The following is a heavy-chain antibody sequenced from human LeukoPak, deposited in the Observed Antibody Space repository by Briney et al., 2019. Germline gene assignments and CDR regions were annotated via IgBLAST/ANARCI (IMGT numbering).Heavy chain of an antibody. CDR3: AGGTTNTKGAFDM. J-gene: IGHJ3*02. CDR1: VYTFTNYY. Sequence: ASVNVSFKSSVYTFTNYYIHWVRQAPGQGLEWMGIINPSGSSTSYAQKFQGRVTMTRDTSTSTVYMELSSLRSEDTAVYYCAGGTTNTKGAFDMWGQGTMVTVSS. V-gene: IGHV1-46*01. CDR2: INPSGSST. D-gene: IGHD2-8*01.